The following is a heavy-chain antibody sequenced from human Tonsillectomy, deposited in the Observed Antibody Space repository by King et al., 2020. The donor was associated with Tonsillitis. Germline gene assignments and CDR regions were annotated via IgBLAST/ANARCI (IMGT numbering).Heavy chain of an antibody. Sequence: VQLQESGPGLVKPSETLSLTCTVSGYSISSSSYWGWIRQPPGKGLEWIGSIYHSGSTYYNPSLKSRVTISVDTSKNQFSLKLNSMTAADTAVYYCACFMTTVVTPFQVVDYWGQGTLVTVSS. D-gene: IGHD4-23*01. J-gene: IGHJ4*02. CDR2: IYHSGST. CDR3: ACFMTTVVTPFQVVDY. V-gene: IGHV4-38-2*02. CDR1: GYSISSSSY.